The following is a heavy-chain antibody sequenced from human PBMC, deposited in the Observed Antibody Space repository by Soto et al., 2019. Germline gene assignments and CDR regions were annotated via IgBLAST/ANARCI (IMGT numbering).Heavy chain of an antibody. CDR3: ARGTLSIAAAVSFDY. Sequence: RASVKVSCKASGYTFTGYYMHWVRQAPGQGLERMGWINPNSGGTNYAQKFQGRVTMTRDTSISTAYMELSRLRSDDTAVYYCARGTLSIAAAVSFDYWGQGTLVTVSS. CDR1: GYTFTGYY. CDR2: INPNSGGT. D-gene: IGHD6-13*01. V-gene: IGHV1-2*02. J-gene: IGHJ4*02.